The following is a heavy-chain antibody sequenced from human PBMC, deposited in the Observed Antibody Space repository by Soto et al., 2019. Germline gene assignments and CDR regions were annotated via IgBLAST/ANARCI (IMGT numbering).Heavy chain of an antibody. CDR3: ARGYCSSTSCFLDY. V-gene: IGHV4-59*08. Sequence: SETPSLTCTVSGGSISSYYLSWIRQPPGKGLEWIGYIYYSGSTNYNPSLKSRVTISVDTSKNQFSLKLSSVTAADTAVYYCARGYCSSTSCFLDYWGQGTLVTVSS. D-gene: IGHD2-2*01. CDR2: IYYSGST. J-gene: IGHJ4*02. CDR1: GGSISSYY.